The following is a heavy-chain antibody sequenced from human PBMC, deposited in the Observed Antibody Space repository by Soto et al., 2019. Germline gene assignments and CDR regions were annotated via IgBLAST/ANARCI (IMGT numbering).Heavy chain of an antibody. J-gene: IGHJ6*02. CDR2: ISYDGNNK. CDR3: ARAGCDGGSCYTLVGLRYGMDV. Sequence: QVQLVESGGGVVQPGRSLRLSCAASGFTFSSYALHWVRQAPGKGLEWVAVISYDGNNKYYADSVKGRFTISRDNSTTPXXXQXYSLRAEDTAVYYCARAGCDGGSCYTLVGLRYGMDVWGQGTTVTVSS. V-gene: IGHV3-30-3*01. D-gene: IGHD2-15*01. CDR1: GFTFSSYA.